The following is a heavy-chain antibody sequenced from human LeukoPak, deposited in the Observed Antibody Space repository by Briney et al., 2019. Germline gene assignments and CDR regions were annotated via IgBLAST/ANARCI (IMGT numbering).Heavy chain of an antibody. V-gene: IGHV1-8*01. CDR3: ARGRGARGWFDP. Sequence: GASVKVSCKASGYTFTSYDINWVRQATGQGLEWMGWMNPNSGNTGYAQKSQGRVTVTRNTSISTAYMELSSLRSEDTAVYYCARGRGARGWFDPWGQGTLVTVSS. J-gene: IGHJ5*02. CDR2: MNPNSGNT. CDR1: GYTFTSYD.